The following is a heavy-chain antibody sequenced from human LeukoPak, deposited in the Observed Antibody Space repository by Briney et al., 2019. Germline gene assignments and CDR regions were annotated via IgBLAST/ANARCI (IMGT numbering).Heavy chain of an antibody. V-gene: IGHV3-64D*09. D-gene: IGHD2-15*01. Sequence: TGGSLRLSCAASGFTFSSYAMHWVRQAPGKGLEYVSAISDSGGSTYYADSVKGRFTISRGNSKNTLYLQMSSLRAEDAAVYFCVRGYSFGPYGMDVWGQGTTVTVSS. CDR1: GFTFSSYA. CDR2: ISDSGGST. CDR3: VRGYSFGPYGMDV. J-gene: IGHJ6*02.